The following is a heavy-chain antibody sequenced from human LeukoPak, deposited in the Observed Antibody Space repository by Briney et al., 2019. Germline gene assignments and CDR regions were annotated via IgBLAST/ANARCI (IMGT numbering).Heavy chain of an antibody. J-gene: IGHJ4*02. CDR3: VSPRGFSYGYFDY. CDR2: IYYSGSN. D-gene: IGHD5-18*01. CDR1: GGSISGYY. V-gene: IGHV4-59*08. Sequence: SETLSLTCTVSGGSISGYYWSWIRQPPGKGLEWIAYIYYSGSNNHNPSLKSRVTISADTSKNQFSLTLGSVSATDTAVYYCVSPRGFSYGYFDYWGQGTLVTVSS.